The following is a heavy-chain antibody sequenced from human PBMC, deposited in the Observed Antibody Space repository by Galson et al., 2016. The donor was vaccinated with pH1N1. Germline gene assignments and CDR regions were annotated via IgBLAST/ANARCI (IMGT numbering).Heavy chain of an antibody. CDR2: IHWDDDK. CDR3: ARRVYDFGVSFDH. D-gene: IGHD3-10*01. V-gene: IGHV2-5*02. CDR1: GFSLTSNAMG. J-gene: IGHJ4*02. Sequence: PALVKPTQTLTLTCNFSGFSLTSNAMGVGWIRQFPGKAPEWLALIHWDDDKRYNLSFKNRLTLTRDNSRTEVVLTMTNMEPLDSGTYYCARRVYDFGVSFDHWGQGILVTVSS.